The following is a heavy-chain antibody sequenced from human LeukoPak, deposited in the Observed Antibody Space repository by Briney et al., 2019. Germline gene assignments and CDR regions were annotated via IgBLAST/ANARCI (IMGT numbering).Heavy chain of an antibody. J-gene: IGHJ5*02. V-gene: IGHV1-8*01. CDR1: GYTFTSYD. CDR2: MNPNSGNT. D-gene: IGHD3-10*01. Sequence: ASVKVSCKASGYTFTSYDFNWVRQATGQGLEWMGWMNPNSGNTGYAQKFQGRVTMTRNTSISTAYMELSSLRSEDTAVYYCARGRGMVRGVMPHNWFDPWGQGTLVTVSS. CDR3: ARGRGMVRGVMPHNWFDP.